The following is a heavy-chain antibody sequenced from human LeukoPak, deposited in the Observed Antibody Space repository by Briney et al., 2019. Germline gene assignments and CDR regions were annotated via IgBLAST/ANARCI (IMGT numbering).Heavy chain of an antibody. CDR1: GGSFSGYY. J-gene: IGHJ5*02. CDR2: INHSGST. Sequence: SETLSLTCAVYGGSFSGYYWSWIRQPPGKGLEWIGEINHSGSTNYNPSLKSRVTISVDTSKNQFSLKLSSVTAADTAVYYCARGRWFDPWGQGTLVTVS. V-gene: IGHV4-34*01. CDR3: ARGRWFDP.